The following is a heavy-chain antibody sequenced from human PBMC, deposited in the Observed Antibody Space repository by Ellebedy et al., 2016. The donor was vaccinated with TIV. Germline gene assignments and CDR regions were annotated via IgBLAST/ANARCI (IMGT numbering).Heavy chain of an antibody. V-gene: IGHV1-2*04. CDR3: ARGYCSGGSCYEADY. Sequence: AASVKVSCKASGYTFTSYGISWVRPAPGQGLEWMGWINPNSGGTNYAQKFQGWVTMTRDTSISTAYMELSRLRSDDTAVYYCARGYCSGGSCYEADYWGQGTLVTVSS. CDR1: GYTFTSYG. D-gene: IGHD2-15*01. CDR2: INPNSGGT. J-gene: IGHJ4*02.